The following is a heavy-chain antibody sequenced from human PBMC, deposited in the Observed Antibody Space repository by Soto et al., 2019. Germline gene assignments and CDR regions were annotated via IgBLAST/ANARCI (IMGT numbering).Heavy chain of an antibody. J-gene: IGHJ6*03. D-gene: IGHD4-17*01. CDR3: ARGFADYGDYASPNYYYYYMDV. V-gene: IGHV1-8*01. CDR2: MNPNSGNT. CDR1: GYTFTSYD. Sequence: ASVKVSCKASGYTFTSYDINWVRQATGQGLEWMGWMNPNSGNTGYAQKFQGRVTMTRNTSISTAYMELSSLRSEDTAVYYCARGFADYGDYASPNYYYYYMDVWGKGTTVTVSS.